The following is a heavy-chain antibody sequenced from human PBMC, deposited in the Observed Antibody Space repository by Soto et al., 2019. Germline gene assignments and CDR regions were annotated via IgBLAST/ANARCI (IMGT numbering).Heavy chain of an antibody. CDR1: GFTFSDYR. D-gene: IGHD3-22*01. CDR3: AGIYSYDSNGYYVGES. J-gene: IGHJ5*02. V-gene: IGHV3-30*14. Sequence: QVQLEESGGGVVQPGRSLRLSCAASGFTFSDYRMYWVRQAPGKGLDWVALISFDGKNEYYAGSVKGRFSISRDNSKNTLYIQMNTLRVEEMAVYYCAGIYSYDSNGYYVGESWGQGTLVTVST. CDR2: ISFDGKNE.